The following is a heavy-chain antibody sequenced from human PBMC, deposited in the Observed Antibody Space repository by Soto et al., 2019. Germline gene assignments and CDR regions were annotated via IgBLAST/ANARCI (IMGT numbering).Heavy chain of an antibody. D-gene: IGHD3-16*02. CDR1: GGTFSSHA. J-gene: IGHJ6*02. Sequence: QVQLVQSGAEVKKPGSSVKVSCKASGGTFSSHAISWVRQAPGQGLEWMGGIIPIFGTANYAQKFQGRVTITADESTSTAYMGLCSLRSEDTAVYYCARQYYDYVWGSYHYYYYGMDVWGQGTTVNVSS. CDR2: IIPIFGTA. CDR3: ARQYYDYVWGSYHYYYYGMDV. V-gene: IGHV1-69*01.